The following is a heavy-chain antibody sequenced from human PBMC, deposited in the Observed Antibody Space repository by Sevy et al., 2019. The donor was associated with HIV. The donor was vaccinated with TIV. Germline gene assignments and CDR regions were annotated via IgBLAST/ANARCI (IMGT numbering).Heavy chain of an antibody. CDR2: IYYSGST. D-gene: IGHD3-16*02. J-gene: IGHJ4*02. CDR3: ARVSGYDYVWGSYRSEYYFDY. V-gene: IGHV4-30-4*01. CDR1: GGSISSGDYY. Sequence: SETLSLTCTVSGGSISSGDYYWSWIRQPPGKGLEWIGYIYYSGSTYYNPSLKSRVTISVDTSKNLFSLKLSSVTAADTAVYYCARVSGYDYVWGSYRSEYYFDYWGQGTLVTVSS.